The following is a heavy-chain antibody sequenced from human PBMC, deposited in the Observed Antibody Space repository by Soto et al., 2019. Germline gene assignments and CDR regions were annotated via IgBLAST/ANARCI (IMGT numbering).Heavy chain of an antibody. V-gene: IGHV4-59*01. D-gene: IGHD3-22*01. CDR3: ARVRGYYPYYFDY. CDR2: IYYSGST. J-gene: IGHJ4*02. CDR1: GGSISSYY. Sequence: SETLSLTCTVSGGSISSYYWSWIRQPPGKGLEWIGYIYYSGSTNYNPSLKSRVTISVDTSKNQFSLKLSSVTAADTAVYYCARVRGYYPYYFDYWGQRTLVTVSS.